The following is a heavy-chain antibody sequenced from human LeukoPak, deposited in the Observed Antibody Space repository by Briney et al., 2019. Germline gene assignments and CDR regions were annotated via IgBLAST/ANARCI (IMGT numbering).Heavy chain of an antibody. CDR1: GFTFSSYA. CDR2: ISGSGGST. J-gene: IGHJ4*02. V-gene: IGHV3-23*01. CDR3: ARGRYYDSSGYYFVGYSDY. D-gene: IGHD3-22*01. Sequence: GGSLRLSCAASGFTFSSYAMSWVRQAPGKGLEWVSAISGSGGSTYYADSVKGRFTISRDNAKNSLYLQMNSLRAEDTAFYYCARGRYYDSSGYYFVGYSDYWGQGTLVTVSS.